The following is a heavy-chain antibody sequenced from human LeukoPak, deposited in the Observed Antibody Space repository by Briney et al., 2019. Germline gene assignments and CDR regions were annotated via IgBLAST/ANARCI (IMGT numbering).Heavy chain of an antibody. Sequence: ASVKVSCKASGYTFTSYGISWVRQAPGRGLEWMGWISACNGNTNYAQKLQGRVTMTTDTSTSTAYMELRSLRSDDTAVYYCARGGIQPIVYYYYYGMDVWGQGTTVTVSS. CDR2: ISACNGNT. CDR1: GYTFTSYG. D-gene: IGHD5-18*01. J-gene: IGHJ6*02. V-gene: IGHV1-18*01. CDR3: ARGGIQPIVYYYYYGMDV.